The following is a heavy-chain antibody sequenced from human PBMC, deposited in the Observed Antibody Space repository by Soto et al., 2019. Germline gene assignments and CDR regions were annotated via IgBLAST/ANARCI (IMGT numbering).Heavy chain of an antibody. CDR1: GGSMSGHA. CDR3: VRGKSYSVYDF. J-gene: IGHJ4*02. CDR2: IYPSGSA. D-gene: IGHD5-12*01. Sequence: PXVTLSLTCSVSGGSMSGHAWVWIRQAAGKGLEWIGHIYPSGSASYNPTLRGRVTMSLDSSHNHLFLNLTSATTADTAVYYCVRGKSYSVYDFWGPGTLVTVSS. V-gene: IGHV4-4*07.